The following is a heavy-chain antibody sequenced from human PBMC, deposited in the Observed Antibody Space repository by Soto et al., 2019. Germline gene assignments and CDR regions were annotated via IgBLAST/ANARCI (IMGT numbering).Heavy chain of an antibody. V-gene: IGHV3-74*01. Sequence: WSLRLSCEASGFVFTNFCMHWVRHVPGKGLVWVARIDTSGHSTNYAESVKGRFTISRDNAKNTVSLQMNSLRVEDTGVYYCAKDSWYFDLWSQGSQVTVSS. CDR3: AKDSWYFDL. J-gene: IGHJ4*02. CDR1: GFVFTNFC. D-gene: IGHD6-13*01. CDR2: IDTSGHST.